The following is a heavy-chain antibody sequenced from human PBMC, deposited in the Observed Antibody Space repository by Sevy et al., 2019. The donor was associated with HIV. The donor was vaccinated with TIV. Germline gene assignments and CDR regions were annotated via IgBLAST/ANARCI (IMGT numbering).Heavy chain of an antibody. CDR1: GFTYSSYI. J-gene: IGHJ4*02. Sequence: GESLKISCAASGFTYSSYIMNWVRQAPGKGLEWVSSINNRSNYIYYADSVKGRFTISRDNAKNSLYLQMNTLRAEDTAVYYCARDANDSSGYHDFWGQGTLVTVSS. CDR3: ARDANDSSGYHDF. V-gene: IGHV3-21*06. D-gene: IGHD3-22*01. CDR2: INNRSNYI.